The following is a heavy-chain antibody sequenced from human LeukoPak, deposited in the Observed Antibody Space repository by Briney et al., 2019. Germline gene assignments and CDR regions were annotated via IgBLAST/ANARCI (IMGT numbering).Heavy chain of an antibody. CDR1: GLTVGINY. J-gene: IGHJ6*02. CDR3: ARDRYRSGCMDV. Sequence: GGSLRLSCAASGLTVGINYMSWVRQAPGKGLEWVSFMYADGSTDYADSVKGRFTISRDNSKNTLYLQMNTLRAEDTAMYYCARDRYRSGCMDVWGQGTTVTVS. CDR2: MYADGST. V-gene: IGHV3-53*01. D-gene: IGHD6-19*01.